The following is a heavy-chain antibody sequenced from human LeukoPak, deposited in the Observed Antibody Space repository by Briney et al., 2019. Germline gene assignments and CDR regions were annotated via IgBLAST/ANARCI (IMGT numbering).Heavy chain of an antibody. CDR3: ARDLVTVTKGFDI. CDR1: GDSFSSHY. V-gene: IGHV4-59*11. J-gene: IGHJ3*02. D-gene: IGHD4-17*01. Sequence: SETLSLTCAVSGDSFSSHYWTWIRQPPGKGLEWIGYISYIGSNNYNPSLKSRVTISIETSKNQFSLKLSSVTAADTAVYYCARDLVTVTKGFDIWGQGTMVSVSS. CDR2: ISYIGSN.